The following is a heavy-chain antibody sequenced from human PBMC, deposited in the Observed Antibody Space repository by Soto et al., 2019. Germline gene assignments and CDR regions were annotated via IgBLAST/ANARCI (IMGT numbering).Heavy chain of an antibody. V-gene: IGHV3-21*01. Sequence: EVQLVESGGGLVKPGGSLRLSCAASGFTFSSYSMNWVRQAPGKGLEWVSSISSSSSYIYYADSVKGRFTISRDNAKNSLYLQMNGLGAEDTAVYYCARDGGFDSVAGLYIARYYFDYFGQVTLVTVCS. J-gene: IGHJ4*02. CDR1: GFTFSSYS. CDR3: ARDGGFDSVAGLYIARYYFDY. D-gene: IGHD6-19*01. CDR2: ISSSSSYI.